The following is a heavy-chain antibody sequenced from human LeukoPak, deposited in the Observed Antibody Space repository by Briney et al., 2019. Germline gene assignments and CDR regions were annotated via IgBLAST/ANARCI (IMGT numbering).Heavy chain of an antibody. J-gene: IGHJ4*02. V-gene: IGHV3-11*04. CDR2: ISSSSSTI. D-gene: IGHD3-9*01. Sequence: LSLTCAVSGYSISSGYYWGWIRQPPGKGLEWVSYISSSSSTIYYADSVKGRFTISRDNAKNSLYLQMNSLRAEDTAVYYCARARLRYFDWLLAPFDYWGQGTLVTVSS. CDR1: GYSISSGYY. CDR3: ARARLRYFDWLLAPFDY.